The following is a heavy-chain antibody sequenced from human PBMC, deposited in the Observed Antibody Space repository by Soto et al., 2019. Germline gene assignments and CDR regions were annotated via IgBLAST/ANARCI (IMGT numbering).Heavy chain of an antibody. V-gene: IGHV3-30-3*01. Sequence: GGSLRLSCAASGFTFSSYAMHWVRQAPGKGLEWVAVISYDGSNKYYADSVKGRFTISRDNSKNTLYLQMNSLRAEDTAVYYCAKEFYPGATFDAWGPGISVTLSS. J-gene: IGHJ4*02. CDR1: GFTFSSYA. CDR2: ISYDGSNK. D-gene: IGHD1-26*01. CDR3: AKEFYPGATFDA.